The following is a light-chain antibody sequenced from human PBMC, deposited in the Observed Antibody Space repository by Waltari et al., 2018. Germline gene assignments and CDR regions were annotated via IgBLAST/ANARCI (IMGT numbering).Light chain of an antibody. Sequence: QSVLTQPPSASGTPGQRVTLPCPGSSPTIGSNKVYCYQQLPGTAPKLLIYSNIPRPSGVPDRFSGSKSDTSASLAISGLRSEDEADYYCAAWDDSLSGPVFGGGTKLTVL. V-gene: IGLV1-47*01. CDR1: SPTIGSNK. CDR3: AAWDDSLSGPV. J-gene: IGLJ2*01. CDR2: SNI.